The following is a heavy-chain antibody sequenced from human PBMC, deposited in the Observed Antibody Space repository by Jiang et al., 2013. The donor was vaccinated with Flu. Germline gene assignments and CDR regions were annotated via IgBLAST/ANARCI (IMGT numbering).Heavy chain of an antibody. CDR1: GFTFSSYA. CDR3: ARGSNYYGSGTNRWFDP. CDR2: ISGSGGST. J-gene: IGHJ5*02. D-gene: IGHD3-10*01. V-gene: IGHV3-23*01. Sequence: LSCAASGFTFSSYAMSWVRQAPGKGLEWVSAISGSGGSTYYADSVKGRFTISRDNSKNTLYLQMNSLRAEDTAVYYCARGSNYYGSGTNRWFDPWGQGTLVTVSS.